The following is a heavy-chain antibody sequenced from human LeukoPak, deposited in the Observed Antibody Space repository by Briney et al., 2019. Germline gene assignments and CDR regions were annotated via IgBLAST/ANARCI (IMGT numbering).Heavy chain of an antibody. CDR1: GGSINSGDYY. V-gene: IGHV4-30-4*01. CDR2: IYYVVST. Sequence: PSQTLSLTCTVSGGSINSGDYYWSWVRQPPGKGLEWIGYIYYVVSTYYNPSLKSRVTISVDTSKNQFSLKLSSVTAADTAVYYCARVVVFGVVSSDYYYYYMDVWGKGTTVTVSS. D-gene: IGHD3-3*01. J-gene: IGHJ6*03. CDR3: ARVVVFGVVSSDYYYYYMDV.